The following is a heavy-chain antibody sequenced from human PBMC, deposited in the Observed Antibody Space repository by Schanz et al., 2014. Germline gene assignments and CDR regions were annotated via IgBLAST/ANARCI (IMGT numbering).Heavy chain of an antibody. CDR2: ISGSSRTI. CDR1: GFGFSSYS. V-gene: IGHV3-48*01. CDR3: VRDSFFAFDY. J-gene: IGHJ4*02. D-gene: IGHD3-3*01. Sequence: EVQLVESGGGLIQPGGSLRLSCAASGFGFSSYSMNWVRQAPGKGLEWVSYISGSSRTIYYADSMKGRFTVSRDNAKNSVFLQMNRLGAEDTAVYYCVRDSFFAFDYWGQGTLVTVSS.